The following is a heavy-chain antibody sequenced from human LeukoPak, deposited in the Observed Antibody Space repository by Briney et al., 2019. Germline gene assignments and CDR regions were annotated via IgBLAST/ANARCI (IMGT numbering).Heavy chain of an antibody. J-gene: IGHJ4*02. Sequence: GGSLRLSCAASGFTFSSYAMHWVRQAPGKGLEWVAVISYDGSNKYYADSVKGRFTISRDNSKNTLYLQMNSLRAEDTAVYYCASNYYDSSGYYYVGYFDYWGQGTLVTVSS. CDR2: ISYDGSNK. CDR1: GFTFSSYA. CDR3: ASNYYDSSGYYYVGYFDY. V-gene: IGHV3-30*04. D-gene: IGHD3-22*01.